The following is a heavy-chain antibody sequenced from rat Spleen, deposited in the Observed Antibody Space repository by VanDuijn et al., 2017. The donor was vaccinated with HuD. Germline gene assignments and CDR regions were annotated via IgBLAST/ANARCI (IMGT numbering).Heavy chain of an antibody. Sequence: EVQLVESGGGLVQPGRSLKLSCAASGFTFSNYYMAWVRQAPTKGLEWVATISYDGSGTFYRDSVKGRFTISRDNARITLYLQMDSLRSEDTATYYCARPNYGYPFAYWGQGTLVTVSS. CDR3: ARPNYGYPFAY. V-gene: IGHV5-7*01. CDR2: ISYDGSGT. J-gene: IGHJ3*01. CDR1: GFTFSNYY. D-gene: IGHD1-11*01.